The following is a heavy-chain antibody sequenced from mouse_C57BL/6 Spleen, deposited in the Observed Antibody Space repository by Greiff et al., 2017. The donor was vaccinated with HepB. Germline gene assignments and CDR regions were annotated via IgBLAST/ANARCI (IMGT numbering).Heavy chain of an antibody. V-gene: IGHV1-81*01. CDR1: GYTFTSYG. Sequence: QVQLQQSGAELARPGASVKLSCTASGYTFTSYGISWVKQRTGQGLEWIGEIYPRSGNTYYNEKFKGKATLTADKSSSTAYMELRSLTSEDSAVYFCARNYYSSSYVLYYWGQGTTRTVSS. D-gene: IGHD1-1*01. CDR2: IYPRSGNT. J-gene: IGHJ2*01. CDR3: ARNYYSSSYVLYY.